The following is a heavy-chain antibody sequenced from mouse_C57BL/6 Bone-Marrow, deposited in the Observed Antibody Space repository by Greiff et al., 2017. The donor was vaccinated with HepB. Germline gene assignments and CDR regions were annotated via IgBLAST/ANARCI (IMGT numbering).Heavy chain of an antibody. D-gene: IGHD1-1*01. Sequence: VKLMESGPELVKPGASVKISCKASGYAFSSSWMNWVKQRPGKGLEWIGRIYPGDGDTNYNGKFKGKATLTADKSSSTAYMQLSSLTSEDSAVYFCARPNYYGSLGYYFDYWGQGTTLTVSS. CDR1: GYAFSSSW. CDR3: ARPNYYGSLGYYFDY. V-gene: IGHV1-82*01. J-gene: IGHJ2*01. CDR2: IYPGDGDT.